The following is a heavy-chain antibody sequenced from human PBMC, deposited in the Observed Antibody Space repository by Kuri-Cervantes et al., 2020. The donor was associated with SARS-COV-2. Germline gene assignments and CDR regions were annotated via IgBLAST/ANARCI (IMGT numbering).Heavy chain of an antibody. V-gene: IGHV3-21*04. CDR3: ATKATPDEWLLYAPNYYFDY. Sequence: GESLKISCAASGFTFSSYSMNWVRQAPGKGLEWVSSISSSSSYIYYTDSVKGRFTIPRDNAKNSLYLQMNSLRAEDTAVYYCATKATPDEWLLYAPNYYFDYWGQGTLVTVSS. CDR1: GFTFSSYS. J-gene: IGHJ4*02. CDR2: ISSSSSYI. D-gene: IGHD3-3*01.